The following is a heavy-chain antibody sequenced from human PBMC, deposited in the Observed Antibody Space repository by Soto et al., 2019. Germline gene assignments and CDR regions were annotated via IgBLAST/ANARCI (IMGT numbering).Heavy chain of an antibody. V-gene: IGHV1-8*02. CDR2: MNPNSGNT. J-gene: IGHJ5*02. Sequence: ASVKVSCKASGGTFSSYAISWVRQAPGQGLEWMGWMNPNSGNTGNAQKFQGRVTMTRDTSTSTAYMELSSLRSEDTAVYYCARGDRATVAPGDHWGQGTLVTVSS. CDR3: ARGDRATVAPGDH. D-gene: IGHD2-15*01. CDR1: GGTFSSYA.